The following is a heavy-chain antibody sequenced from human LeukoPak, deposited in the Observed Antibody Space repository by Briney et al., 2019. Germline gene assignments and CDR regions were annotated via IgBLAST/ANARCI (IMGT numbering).Heavy chain of an antibody. Sequence: PGGSLRPSCAASGFTFSNYEMNWVRQAPGKGLEWVSYISSSGTTIYYAERRFTISRDNAKNSLYLLMNSLRAEDTAIYYCARGYCSGGSCYGGDSWGQGTLVTVSS. CDR3: ARGYCSGGSCYGGDS. V-gene: IGHV3-48*03. D-gene: IGHD2-15*01. CDR2: ISSSGTTI. J-gene: IGHJ4*02. CDR1: GFTFSNYE.